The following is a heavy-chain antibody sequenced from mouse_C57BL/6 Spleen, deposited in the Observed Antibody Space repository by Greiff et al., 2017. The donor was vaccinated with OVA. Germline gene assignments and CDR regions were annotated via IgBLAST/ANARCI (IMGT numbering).Heavy chain of an antibody. V-gene: IGHV14-2*01. CDR1: GFNIKDYY. D-gene: IGHD1-1*01. CDR2: IDPEDGET. CDR3: ASPTYYGSSWFAY. Sequence: EVQLQQSGAELVKPGASVKLSCTASGFNIKDYYMHWVKQRPEQGLEWIGRIDPEDGETKYAPNFQGKATITADTSSNTAYLQLSSLTSEDTAVYYCASPTYYGSSWFAYWGKGTLVTVSA. J-gene: IGHJ3*01.